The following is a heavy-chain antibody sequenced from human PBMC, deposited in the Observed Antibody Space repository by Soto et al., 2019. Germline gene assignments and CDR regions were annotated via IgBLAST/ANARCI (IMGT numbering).Heavy chain of an antibody. CDR2: IIPIFRTP. V-gene: IGHV1-69*01. Sequence: QVQLVQSGAEGKQPGSSVKVSCQASGVTFSSFAISWVRQAPGQGLEWMGGIIPIFRTPNYAQNFQGRVTITSDESSSSVYMELSRLRSEDTAVYYCARSTGSGFRPATHRFNAFDPWCQGTVVTVSS. D-gene: IGHD5-12*01. J-gene: IGHJ5*02. CDR3: ARSTGSGFRPATHRFNAFDP. CDR1: GVTFSSFA.